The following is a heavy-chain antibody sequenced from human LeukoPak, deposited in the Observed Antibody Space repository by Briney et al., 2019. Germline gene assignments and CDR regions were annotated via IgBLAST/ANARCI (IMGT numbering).Heavy chain of an antibody. CDR3: ARVFARGGEITGSYYYY. CDR1: GGTFSTYA. J-gene: IGHJ4*02. Sequence: SVKVSCKASGGTFSTYAVNWVRQAPGQGLEWMGGIIPLFGTANYAQKFRGRVTITTDESTSTAYMELSSLRSEDTAIYYCARVFARGGEITGSYYYYWGQGTLVTVSS. D-gene: IGHD3-10*01. V-gene: IGHV1-69*05. CDR2: IIPLFGTA.